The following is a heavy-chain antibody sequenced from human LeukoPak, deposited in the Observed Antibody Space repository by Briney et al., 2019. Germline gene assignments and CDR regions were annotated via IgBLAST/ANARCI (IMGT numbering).Heavy chain of an antibody. J-gene: IGHJ3*02. CDR2: IKSKTDGGTT. Sequence: RGSLRLSCAASGFTFSNAWMSWVRQAPGKGLEWVGRIKSKTDGGTTDYAAPVKGRFTISRDDSKNTLYLQMNSLKTEDTAVYYCTTGATTSIDAFDIWGQGTMVTVSS. V-gene: IGHV3-15*01. CDR3: TTGATTSIDAFDI. CDR1: GFTFSNAW. D-gene: IGHD1-26*01.